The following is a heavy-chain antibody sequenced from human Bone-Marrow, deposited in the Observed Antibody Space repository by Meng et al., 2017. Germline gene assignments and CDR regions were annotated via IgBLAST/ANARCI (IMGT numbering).Heavy chain of an antibody. CDR3: ARYSGRKRGYYYGMDV. CDR1: GFTFSSYA. D-gene: IGHD5-12*01. CDR2: IKQDGSEK. Sequence: GESLKISCAASGFTFSSYAMSWVRQAPGKGLEWVANIKQDGSEKYYVDSVKGRFTISRDNAKNSLFLQMNSLRADDTAVYYCARYSGRKRGYYYGMDVRGQGTTVTVSS. V-gene: IGHV3-7*01. J-gene: IGHJ6*02.